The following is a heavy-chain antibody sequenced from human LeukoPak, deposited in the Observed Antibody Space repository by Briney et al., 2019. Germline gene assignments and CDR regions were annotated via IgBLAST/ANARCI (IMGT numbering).Heavy chain of an antibody. Sequence: SVKVSCKASGGTFSSYAISWVRQAPGQGLEWMGGIIPIFGTANYAQKFQGRVTITADESTSTAYMELSSMRSEDTAVYYCARDEPTAMAWGDWGQGTLVTVSS. D-gene: IGHD5-18*01. V-gene: IGHV1-69*13. CDR1: GGTFSSYA. J-gene: IGHJ4*02. CDR2: IIPIFGTA. CDR3: ARDEPTAMAWGD.